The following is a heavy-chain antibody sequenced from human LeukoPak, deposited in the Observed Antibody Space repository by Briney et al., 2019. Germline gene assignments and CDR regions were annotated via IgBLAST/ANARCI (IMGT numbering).Heavy chain of an antibody. CDR3: ASRTRFGELRFDY. CDR2: IYYTGST. D-gene: IGHD3-10*01. Sequence: SETLSLTCTVSGGSISTSSYYWGWIRQPPGKGLEWIGSIYYTGSTYYNPSLNSRVTVSVDTSKNQFSLKLSSVTATDTAMYYCASRTRFGELRFDYWGQGTLVTVSS. V-gene: IGHV4-39*01. CDR1: GGSISTSSYY. J-gene: IGHJ4*02.